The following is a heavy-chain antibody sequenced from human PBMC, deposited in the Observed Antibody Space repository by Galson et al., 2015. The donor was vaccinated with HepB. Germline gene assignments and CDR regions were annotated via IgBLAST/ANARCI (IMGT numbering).Heavy chain of an antibody. CDR2: ISYDGSNK. J-gene: IGHJ6*02. CDR3: ARDLLPGFSSSWGGGYGMDV. Sequence: SLRLSCAASGFTFSSYAMHWVRQAPGKGLEWVAVISYDGSNKYYADSVKGRFTISRDNSKNTLYLQMNSLRAEDTAVYYCARDLLPGFSSSWGGGYGMDVWGQGTTVTVS. D-gene: IGHD6-13*01. V-gene: IGHV3-30-3*01. CDR1: GFTFSSYA.